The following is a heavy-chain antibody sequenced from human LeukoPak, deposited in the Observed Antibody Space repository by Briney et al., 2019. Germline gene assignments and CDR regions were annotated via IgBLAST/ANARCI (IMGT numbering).Heavy chain of an antibody. V-gene: IGHV1-24*01. CDR2: FDPEDGET. D-gene: IGHD6-19*01. CDR3: ATDPGAGTYYGMDV. CDR1: GYTLTELS. Sequence: ASVKVSCKVSGYTLTELSMHWVRQAPGKGLEWMGGFDPEDGETIYAQKFQGRVTMTEDTSTDTAYMELSSLRSEDTAVYYCATDPGAGTYYGMDVWGQGTTVTVSS. J-gene: IGHJ6*02.